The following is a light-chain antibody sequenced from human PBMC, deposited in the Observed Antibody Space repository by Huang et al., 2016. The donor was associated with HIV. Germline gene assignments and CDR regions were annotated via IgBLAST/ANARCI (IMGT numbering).Light chain of an antibody. CDR1: QGFTTW. Sequence: DIQMTQSPSTLSASVGDRVTITCRASQGFTTWLAWYQQKPGNAPKLLIYDVSSLESGVPSRFSGSGSGTEVTLTISSLQPDDFATYYCQQYDGYPWTFGQGTKVEIK. J-gene: IGKJ1*01. V-gene: IGKV1-5*01. CDR2: DVS. CDR3: QQYDGYPWT.